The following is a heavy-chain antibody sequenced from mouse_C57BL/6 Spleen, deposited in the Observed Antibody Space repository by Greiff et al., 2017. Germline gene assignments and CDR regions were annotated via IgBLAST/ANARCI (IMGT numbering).Heavy chain of an antibody. V-gene: IGHV1-55*01. CDR1: GYTFTSYW. CDR2: IYPGSGST. CDR3: ARRPYYGNYWYFDG. J-gene: IGHJ1*03. Sequence: QVQLKQPGAELVKPGASVKMSCKASGYTFTSYWITWVKQRPGQGLEWIGDIYPGSGSTNYNEKFKNKATLTVDTSSSTAYMQLSSLTSEDSAVYYCARRPYYGNYWYFDGWGTGTTVTVSS. D-gene: IGHD2-10*01.